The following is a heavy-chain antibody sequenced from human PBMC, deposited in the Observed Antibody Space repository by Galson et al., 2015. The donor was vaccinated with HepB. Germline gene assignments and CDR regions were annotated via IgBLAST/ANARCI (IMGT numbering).Heavy chain of an antibody. CDR3: ARVPAQALWSGYQPNYYYYMDV. CDR1: GFTFSSYS. Sequence: SLRLSCAASGFTFSSYSMNWVRQAPGKGLEWASYISSSGSTIYYADSVKGRFTISRDNAKNSLYLQMNSLRAEDTAVYYCARVPAQALWSGYQPNYYYYMDVWGKGTTVTVSS. D-gene: IGHD3-3*01. J-gene: IGHJ6*03. CDR2: ISSSGSTI. V-gene: IGHV3-48*04.